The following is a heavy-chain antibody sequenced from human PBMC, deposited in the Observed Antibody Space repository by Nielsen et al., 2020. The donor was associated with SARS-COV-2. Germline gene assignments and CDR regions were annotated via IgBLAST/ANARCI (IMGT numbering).Heavy chain of an antibody. D-gene: IGHD3-10*01. CDR3: AKEGDFYGSGNYYRTFDY. J-gene: IGHJ4*02. CDR2: ITAGGDTT. Sequence: WIRQPPGKGLEWVSGITAGGDTTYYADSVRGRFTISRDNSRNTIYLQMSSLRAEDTALYYCAKEGDFYGSGNYYRTFDYWGQGTLVTVSS. V-gene: IGHV3-23*01.